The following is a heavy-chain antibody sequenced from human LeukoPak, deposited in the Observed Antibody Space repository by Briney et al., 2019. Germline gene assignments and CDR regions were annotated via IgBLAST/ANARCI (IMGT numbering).Heavy chain of an antibody. CDR2: IYYSGST. CDR3: ARGRANWGLHFDY. D-gene: IGHD7-27*01. J-gene: IGHJ4*02. V-gene: IGHV4-31*03. Sequence: PSQTLSLTCTVSRGSISSGGYYWSWIRQHPGKGLEWIGYIYYSGSTYYNPSLKSRVTISVDTSKNQFSLKLGSVTAADTAVYYCARGRANWGLHFDYWGQGTLVTVSS. CDR1: RGSISSGGYY.